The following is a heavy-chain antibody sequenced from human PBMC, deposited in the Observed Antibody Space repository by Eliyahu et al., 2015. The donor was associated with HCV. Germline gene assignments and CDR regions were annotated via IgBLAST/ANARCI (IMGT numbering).Heavy chain of an antibody. J-gene: IGHJ3*01. Sequence: GLEWIGSVYYTGSTYYNPSLKSRVTISMDKPTNHFSLRLTSATAADTAVYYCARHQAYCTGVICPRDFFDVWGQGAMVIVSS. V-gene: IGHV4-39*01. CDR2: VYYTGST. CDR3: ARHQAYCTGVICPRDFFDV. D-gene: IGHD2-8*02.